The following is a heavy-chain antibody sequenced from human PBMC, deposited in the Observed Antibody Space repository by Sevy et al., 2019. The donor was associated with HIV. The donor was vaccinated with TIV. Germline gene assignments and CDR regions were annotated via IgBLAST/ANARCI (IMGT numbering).Heavy chain of an antibody. D-gene: IGHD5-12*01. V-gene: IGHV3-74*01. J-gene: IGHJ6*03. CDR2: INSDGSST. Sequence: GGSLRRSCAASGFTFSSYWMHWVRQAPGKGLVWVSRINSDGSSTSYADSVKGRFTISRDNAKNTLYLQMNSLRAEDTAVYYCARGLSGYDLYYYYYYMDVWGKGTTVTVSS. CDR1: GFTFSSYW. CDR3: ARGLSGYDLYYYYYYMDV.